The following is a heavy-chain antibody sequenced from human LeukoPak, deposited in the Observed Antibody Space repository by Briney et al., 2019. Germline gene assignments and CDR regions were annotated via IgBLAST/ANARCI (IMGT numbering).Heavy chain of an antibody. CDR3: AKYSSSVWFDP. CDR1: GGSISGYY. J-gene: IGHJ5*02. V-gene: IGHV4-4*07. CDR2: IYTSGST. D-gene: IGHD6-13*01. Sequence: SETLSLTCTVSGGSISGYYWSWIRQPAGKGLEWIGRIYTSGSTNYNPSLKSRVTMSVDTSKNQFSLKLSSVTAADTAVYYCAKYSSSVWFDPWGQGTLVTVSS.